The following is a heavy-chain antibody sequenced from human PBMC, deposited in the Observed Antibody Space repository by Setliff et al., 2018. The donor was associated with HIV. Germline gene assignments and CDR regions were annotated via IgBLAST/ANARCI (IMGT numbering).Heavy chain of an antibody. CDR1: DDSITGYY. J-gene: IGHJ4*02. V-gene: IGHV4-4*09. CDR3: ARTARVFDF. Sequence: SETLSLTCTVSDDSITGYYWSWIRQSPGKGLQCIGYIFESGGTNYNPSLRSRVTISMDTSKRQFSLTLTSVTAADTAVYYCARTARVFDFWGQGILVTVS. CDR2: IFESGGT.